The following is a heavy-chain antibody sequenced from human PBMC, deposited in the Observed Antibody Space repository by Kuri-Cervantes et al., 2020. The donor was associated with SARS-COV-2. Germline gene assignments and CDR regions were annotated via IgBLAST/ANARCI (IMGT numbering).Heavy chain of an antibody. CDR1: GDSITGGGYH. D-gene: IGHD6-13*01. V-gene: IGHV4-31*03. CDR3: ARRAATGFRLMDV. CDR2: IYYSAST. J-gene: IGHJ6*03. Sequence: SETLSLTCTVSGDSITGGGYHWTWIRQLPGKGLEWIGYIYYSASTYYNPSLKSRVTIGVDASQNQISLKLRSVTAADTAVYYCARRAATGFRLMDVWGNGTTVTVSS.